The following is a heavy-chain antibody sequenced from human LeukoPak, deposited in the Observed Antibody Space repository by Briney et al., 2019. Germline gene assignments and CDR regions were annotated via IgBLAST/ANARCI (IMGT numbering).Heavy chain of an antibody. D-gene: IGHD2-2*01. CDR3: AKVTSLCTSTSCVMGGFDY. J-gene: IGHJ4*02. V-gene: IGHV3-23*01. CDR1: GFTFSNYA. Sequence: PGGSLRLSCTASGFTFSNYAMSWVRQAPGKGLEWVSSLNECGGNTYYADSVKGRFTISRDNSKNTLYLQVNSLRAEDTAKYYCAKVTSLCTSTSCVMGGFDYWGQGTLVTV. CDR2: LNECGGNT.